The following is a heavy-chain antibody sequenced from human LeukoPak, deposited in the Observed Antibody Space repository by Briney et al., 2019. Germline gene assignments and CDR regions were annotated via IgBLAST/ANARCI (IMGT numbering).Heavy chain of an antibody. CDR2: INPNSGGT. Sequence: ASVKVSCKASGYTFTGYYVHWVRQAPGQGLEWMGWINPNSGGTNYAQKFQGRVTMTRDTSISTAYMELSRLRSDDTAVYYCARDYYDSSGYLDPWGQGTLVTVSS. CDR1: GYTFTGYY. V-gene: IGHV1-2*02. CDR3: ARDYYDSSGYLDP. D-gene: IGHD3-22*01. J-gene: IGHJ5*02.